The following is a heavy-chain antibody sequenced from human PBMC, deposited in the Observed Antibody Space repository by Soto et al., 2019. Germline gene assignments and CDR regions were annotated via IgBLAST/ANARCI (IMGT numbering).Heavy chain of an antibody. CDR2: IIPIFGTA. V-gene: IGHV1-69*13. Sequence: GASVKVSCKASGGTFSSYAISWVRQAPGQGLEWMGGIIPIFGTANYAQKFQGRVTITADESTSTAYMELSSLRSEDTAVYYCAREGYYSSGWYDALDIWGQGTMVTVSS. CDR1: GGTFSSYA. D-gene: IGHD6-19*01. J-gene: IGHJ3*02. CDR3: AREGYYSSGWYDALDI.